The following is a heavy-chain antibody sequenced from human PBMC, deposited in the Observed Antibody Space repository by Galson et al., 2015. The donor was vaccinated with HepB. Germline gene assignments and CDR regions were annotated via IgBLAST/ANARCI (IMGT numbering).Heavy chain of an antibody. CDR3: AKVTSRWELWWFDY. D-gene: IGHD1-26*01. V-gene: IGHV3-30*18. CDR2: ISYDGSNK. J-gene: IGHJ4*02. Sequence: SLRLSCAASGFTFSSYGMHWVRQAPGKGLEWVAVISYDGSNKYYADSVKGRFTISRDNSKNTLYLQMNSLRAEDTAVYYCAKVTSRWELWWFDYWGQGTLVTVSS. CDR1: GFTFSSYG.